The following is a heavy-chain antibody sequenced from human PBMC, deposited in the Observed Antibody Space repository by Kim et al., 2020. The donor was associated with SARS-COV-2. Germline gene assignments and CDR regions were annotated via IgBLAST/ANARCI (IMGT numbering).Heavy chain of an antibody. D-gene: IGHD2-2*02. CDR2: IYYSGST. CDR3: ARGDCSTSCYIRHGMDV. J-gene: IGHJ6*02. V-gene: IGHV4-31*03. Sequence: SETLSLTCTVSGGSISSGGYYWSWIRQHPGKGLEWIGYIYYSGSTYYNPSLKSRVTISVDTSKNQFSLKLSSVTAAATAVYYCARGDCSTSCYIRHGMDVWGQGTTVTVSS. CDR1: GGSISSGGYY.